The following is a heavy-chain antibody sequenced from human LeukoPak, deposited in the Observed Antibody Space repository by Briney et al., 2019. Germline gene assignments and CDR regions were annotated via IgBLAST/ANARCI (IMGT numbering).Heavy chain of an antibody. Sequence: SVKVSCKASGGTFSSYAISWVRQAPGQGLEWMGGIIPIFGTANYAQKLQGRVTMTTDTSTSTAYMELRSLRSDDTAVYYCARDQVTPTALWGQGTLVTVSS. D-gene: IGHD4-23*01. CDR1: GGTFSSYA. CDR3: ARDQVTPTAL. J-gene: IGHJ4*02. V-gene: IGHV1-69*05. CDR2: IIPIFGTA.